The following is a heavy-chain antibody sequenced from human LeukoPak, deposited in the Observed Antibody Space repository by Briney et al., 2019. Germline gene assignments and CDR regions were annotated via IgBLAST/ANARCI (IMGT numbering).Heavy chain of an antibody. Sequence: ASVKVSCKASGYTFTGHYLHWVRQAPGQGPEWMGWINPYSGGTKFAQKFQGRDTMTRDTSISAAYMELTGLTSDDTAVYYCARGWGDGYKPDYWGQGTLVTVSS. CDR2: INPYSGGT. V-gene: IGHV1-2*02. CDR1: GYTFTGHY. D-gene: IGHD5-24*01. J-gene: IGHJ4*02. CDR3: ARGWGDGYKPDY.